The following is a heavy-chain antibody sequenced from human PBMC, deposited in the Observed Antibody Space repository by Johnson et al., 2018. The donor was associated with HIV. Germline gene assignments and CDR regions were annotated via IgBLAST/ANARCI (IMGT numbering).Heavy chain of an antibody. CDR3: ASEVEYSSLGGI. Sequence: MLLVESGGGVVQPGRSLRLSCAASGFTFSSYAMHWVRQAPGKGLEWVSSIGSGGNNIYYADSVKGRFTISRDNAKNSLYLLMNSLRPEDTSIYFCASEVEYSSLGGIWGQGTMVTVSS. V-gene: IGHV3-48*03. J-gene: IGHJ3*02. CDR2: IGSGGNNI. D-gene: IGHD6-6*01. CDR1: GFTFSSYA.